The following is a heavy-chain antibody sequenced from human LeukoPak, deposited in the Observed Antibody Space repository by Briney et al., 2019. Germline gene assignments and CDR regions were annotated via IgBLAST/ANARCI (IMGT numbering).Heavy chain of an antibody. CDR3: ARDNEGYYYYGMDV. V-gene: IGHV1-18*04. D-gene: IGHD1-1*01. Sequence: ASVKVSCKASGYTFTSYGISWVRPAPGQGLEWMGWISAYNGNTNYAQKLQGRVTMTTDTSTSTAYMELRSLRSDDTAVYYRARDNEGYYYYGMDVWGKGTTATVSS. J-gene: IGHJ6*04. CDR2: ISAYNGNT. CDR1: GYTFTSYG.